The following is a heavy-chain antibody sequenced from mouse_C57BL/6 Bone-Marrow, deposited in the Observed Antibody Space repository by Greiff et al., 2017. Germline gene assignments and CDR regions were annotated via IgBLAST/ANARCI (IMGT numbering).Heavy chain of an antibody. J-gene: IGHJ2*01. V-gene: IGHV14-4*01. CDR3: TRWLLLDY. CDR1: GFNIKDDY. Sequence: VQLQQSGAELVRPGASVKLSCTASGFNIKDDYMHWVKQRPEQGLEWIGWIDPENGDTAYASKFQGKATITADTSSNTAYLQLSSLTSEDTAVYYCTRWLLLDYWGQGTTLTVSS. D-gene: IGHD2-3*01. CDR2: IDPENGDT.